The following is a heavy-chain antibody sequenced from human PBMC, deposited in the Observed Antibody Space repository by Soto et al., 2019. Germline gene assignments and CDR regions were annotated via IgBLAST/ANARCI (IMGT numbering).Heavy chain of an antibody. Sequence: ASVKVSCKASGYTFTSYGISWVRQAPGQGLEWMGWISAYNGNTNYAQKLQGRVTMTTDTSTSTAYMELRSLRSDDTAVYYCARGSDRSPYCSSTSCYGLYYYYRMDVWG. CDR3: ARGSDRSPYCSSTSCYGLYYYYRMDV. J-gene: IGHJ6*02. CDR1: GYTFTSYG. CDR2: ISAYNGNT. D-gene: IGHD2-2*01. V-gene: IGHV1-18*01.